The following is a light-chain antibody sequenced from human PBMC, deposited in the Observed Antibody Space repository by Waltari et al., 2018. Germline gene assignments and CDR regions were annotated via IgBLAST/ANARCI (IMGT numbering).Light chain of an antibody. CDR3: MQALQTPRT. V-gene: IGKV2-28*01. CDR1: QSLLHSNGYNY. Sequence: DIVMTQSPLSLPVPPGEPASISCSSSQSLLHSNGYNYLDWYLQKPGQSPQLLIYLGSNRASGVPDRFSGSGSGTDFTLKISRVEAEDVGVYYCMQALQTPRTFGPGTKVDIK. J-gene: IGKJ3*01. CDR2: LGS.